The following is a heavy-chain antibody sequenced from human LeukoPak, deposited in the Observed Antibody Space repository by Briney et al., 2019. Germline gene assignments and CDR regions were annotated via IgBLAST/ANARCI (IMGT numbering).Heavy chain of an antibody. CDR1: GASISTGGDF. D-gene: IGHD4-23*01. V-gene: IGHV4-31*03. CDR2: IYNSGST. Sequence: PSETLSLTCTVSGASISTGGDFWSWIRQHPGKGLEWIGHIYNSGSTYYNPSLKSRVTISVDTSKKQFSLKLSSATAADTAVYYCAGDYGGDYFDCWGQGTLVAVSS. CDR3: AGDYGGDYFDC. J-gene: IGHJ4*02.